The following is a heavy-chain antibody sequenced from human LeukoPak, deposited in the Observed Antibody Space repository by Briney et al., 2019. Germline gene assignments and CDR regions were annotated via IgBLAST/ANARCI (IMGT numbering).Heavy chain of an antibody. CDR3: ASGIAAAGLFDI. CDR1: GFTFTSSA. Sequence: SVKVSCKASGFTFTSSAVQWVRQARGQRLEWIGWIVVGSGNTNYAQKFQGRVAITADESTSTAYMELSSLRSEDTAVYYCASGIAAAGLFDIWGQGTMVTVSS. D-gene: IGHD6-13*01. V-gene: IGHV1-58*01. CDR2: IVVGSGNT. J-gene: IGHJ3*02.